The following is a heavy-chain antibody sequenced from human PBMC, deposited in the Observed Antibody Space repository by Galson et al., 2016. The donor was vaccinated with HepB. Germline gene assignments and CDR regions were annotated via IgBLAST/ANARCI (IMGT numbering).Heavy chain of an antibody. CDR2: MSDSGGST. D-gene: IGHD6-13*01. V-gene: IGHV3-23*01. Sequence: SLRLSCAASGSTFSDCAMSWVRQAPGKGLEWVSAMSDSGGSTYYADSVTVRFTISRDNSKNTLYLQMNSLGAEDTAIYYCAVRYRSIWYFQHWGRGTLVSVSS. CDR1: GSTFSDCA. CDR3: AVRYRSIWYFQH. J-gene: IGHJ1*01.